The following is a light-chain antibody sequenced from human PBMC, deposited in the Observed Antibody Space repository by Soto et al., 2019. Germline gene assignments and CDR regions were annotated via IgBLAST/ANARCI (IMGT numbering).Light chain of an antibody. Sequence: QSALTQPPSVSGSPGQSVTISCSGTSSVVGSYNHVSWYQQAPGTAPKLMIYEVSNRPSGVPDRFSGSKSGNTASLTISGLQPEDEADYYCYSFTTSDTYVFGTGTKVTVL. CDR3: YSFTTSDTYV. J-gene: IGLJ1*01. CDR2: EVS. CDR1: SSVVGSYNH. V-gene: IGLV2-18*02.